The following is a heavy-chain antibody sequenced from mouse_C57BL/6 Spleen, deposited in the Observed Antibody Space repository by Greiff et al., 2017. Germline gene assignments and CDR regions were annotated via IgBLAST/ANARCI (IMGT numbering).Heavy chain of an antibody. CDR3: ARQNYGSPFAY. CDR1: GFTFSSYT. J-gene: IGHJ3*01. CDR2: ISGGGGNT. V-gene: IGHV5-9*01. D-gene: IGHD1-1*01. Sequence: EVKLMESGGGLVKPGGSLTLSCAASGFTFSSYTMSWVRQTPEKRLEWVATISGGGGNTYYPDSVKGRFTISRDNAKNTLYLQMSSLRSEDTALYYCARQNYGSPFAYWGQGTLVTVSA.